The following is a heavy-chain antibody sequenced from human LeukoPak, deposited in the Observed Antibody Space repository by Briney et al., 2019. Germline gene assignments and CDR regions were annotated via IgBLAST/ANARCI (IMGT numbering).Heavy chain of an antibody. CDR1: GGTFSSYA. D-gene: IGHD3-9*01. Sequence: GASVKVSCKASGGTFSSYAISWVRQPPGQGLEWLGGTIPIFGTTNYPQKFQGRVTITADKSTSTAYMEVSSLRSEDTAVYYCARGGVLRYFEGGMDVWGKGTTVTISS. CDR3: ARGGVLRYFEGGMDV. V-gene: IGHV1-69*06. CDR2: TIPIFGTT. J-gene: IGHJ6*03.